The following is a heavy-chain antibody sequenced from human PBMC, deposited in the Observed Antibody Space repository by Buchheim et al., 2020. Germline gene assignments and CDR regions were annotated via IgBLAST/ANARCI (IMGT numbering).Heavy chain of an antibody. Sequence: EVQLVESGGGLVQPGGSLRLSCAASGFTDNYNYMTWVRQAPGQGLECVSTIYSDGNTYYAESVQDRFTLSSAFSKNTLYLQMNRLRSDDTAVYYCARASPGRGYIENWGQGTL. D-gene: IGHD5-24*01. J-gene: IGHJ4*02. CDR3: ARASPGRGYIEN. V-gene: IGHV3-66*02. CDR1: GFTDNYNY. CDR2: IYSDGNT.